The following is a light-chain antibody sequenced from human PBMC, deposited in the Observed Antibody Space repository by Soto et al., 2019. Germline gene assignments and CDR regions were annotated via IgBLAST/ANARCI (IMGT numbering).Light chain of an antibody. CDR3: CSYAGGSTYV. CDR1: SGDVGTYNL. Sequence: QSVLTQPASVSGSPGQSITISCTGTSGDVGTYNLVSWFQQHPGNAPKIIIYEGTKRPSGVSRRFSGSKSGHTASLTISGLQADDEADYYRCSYAGGSTYVFGTGTKLTVL. CDR2: EGT. J-gene: IGLJ1*01. V-gene: IGLV2-23*01.